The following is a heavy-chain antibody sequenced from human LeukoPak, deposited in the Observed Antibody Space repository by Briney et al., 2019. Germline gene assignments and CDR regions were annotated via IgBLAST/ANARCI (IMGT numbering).Heavy chain of an antibody. V-gene: IGHV4-38-2*02. J-gene: IGHJ3*02. CDR3: ARHLNGDAFDI. CDR1: GYSISSGYY. D-gene: IGHD2-8*01. Sequence: SETLSLTCTVSGYSISSGYYWGWIRQPPGKGLEWIGSIYHSGSTYYNPSLKSRVTISVDTSKNQFSLKLSSVTAADTAVYYCARHLNGDAFDIWGQGTMVTVSS. CDR2: IYHSGST.